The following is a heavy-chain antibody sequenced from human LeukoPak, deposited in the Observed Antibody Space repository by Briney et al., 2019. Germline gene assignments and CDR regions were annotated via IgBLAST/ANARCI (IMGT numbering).Heavy chain of an antibody. CDR3: AKDGMIVVVGAFDI. V-gene: IGHV3-74*01. D-gene: IGHD3-22*01. J-gene: IGHJ3*02. CDR2: INSDASST. Sequence: GGSLRLSCAASGFTFSSYWMHWVRQAPGKGLVWVSRINSDASSTYYADSVRGRFSISRDNTKNTLYLQMNSLRAEDTAVYYCAKDGMIVVVGAFDIWGQGTMVTVSS. CDR1: GFTFSSYW.